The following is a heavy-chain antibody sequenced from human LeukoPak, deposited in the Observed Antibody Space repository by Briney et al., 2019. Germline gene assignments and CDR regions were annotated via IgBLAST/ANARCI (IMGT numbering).Heavy chain of an antibody. CDR3: ARSTVTTKNWFDP. Sequence: VASVKVSCKASGYTFTSYAMNWVRQAPGQGLEWMGWINTNTGNPTYAQGFTGRFVFSLDTSVSTAYLQMNSLRAEDTAVYYCARSTVTTKNWFDPWGQGTLVTVSS. D-gene: IGHD4-17*01. J-gene: IGHJ5*02. CDR1: GYTFTSYA. V-gene: IGHV7-4-1*02. CDR2: INTNTGNP.